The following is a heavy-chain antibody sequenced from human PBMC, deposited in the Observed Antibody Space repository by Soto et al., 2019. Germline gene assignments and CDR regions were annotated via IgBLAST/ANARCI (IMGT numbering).Heavy chain of an antibody. J-gene: IGHJ4*02. Sequence: GALVKRSCKVAGYTLSELSMHWVRQAPGKGLEWMGGFDPEDGGTIYAQKFQGRVTMTEDTSTDTAYMELSSLRSEDTAVYYCATSYYYYDSSGYYYGNLDYWGQGTLVTVSS. D-gene: IGHD3-22*01. CDR2: FDPEDGGT. CDR3: ATSYYYYDSSGYYYGNLDY. CDR1: GYTLSELS. V-gene: IGHV1-24*01.